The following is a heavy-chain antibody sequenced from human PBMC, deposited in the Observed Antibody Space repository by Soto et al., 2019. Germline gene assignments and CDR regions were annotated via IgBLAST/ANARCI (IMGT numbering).Heavy chain of an antibody. CDR3: ARDSGSGSL. CDR2: MHYSGST. V-gene: IGHV4-30-4*01. D-gene: IGHD1-26*01. J-gene: IGHJ1*01. CDR1: GGSVNNNDYY. Sequence: QVQLQESGPGLVKASQTLSLTCTVSGGSVNNNDYYWSWIRQPPGKGLEWIGNMHYSGSTGYNPSPRXRXSXXGDTSKNHFALKMNSVTPADTAVYYSARDSGSGSLWGQGTLVTVSS.